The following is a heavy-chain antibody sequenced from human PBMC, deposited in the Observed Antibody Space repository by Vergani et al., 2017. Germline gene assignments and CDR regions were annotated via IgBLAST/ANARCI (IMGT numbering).Heavy chain of an antibody. Sequence: QVQLGQSGAEVKKPGASVKVSCKASGYTFTGYYMHWVRQAPGQGLEWMGWINPNSGGTNYAQKFQGRVTMTRDTSISTAYMELSRLRSDDTAVYYCARDKGYNWNPRDQPYYYYYMDVWGKGTTVTVSS. CDR2: INPNSGGT. D-gene: IGHD1-20*01. V-gene: IGHV1-2*02. CDR3: ARDKGYNWNPRDQPYYYYYMDV. J-gene: IGHJ6*03. CDR1: GYTFTGYY.